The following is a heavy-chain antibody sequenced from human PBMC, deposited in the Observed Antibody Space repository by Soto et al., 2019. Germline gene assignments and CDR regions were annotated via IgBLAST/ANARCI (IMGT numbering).Heavy chain of an antibody. J-gene: IGHJ4*02. D-gene: IGHD2-15*01. CDR1: GFTFSSYA. V-gene: IGHV3-30-3*01. CDR2: ISYDGSNK. CDR3: ARDPTCSGGSCSFSPVLV. Sequence: QVQLVESGGGVVQPGRSLRLSCAASGFTFSSYAMHWVRQAPGKGLEWVAVISYDGSNKYYADSVKGRFTISRDNSKNTLYLPMNSLRAEDTAVYYCARDPTCSGGSCSFSPVLVWGQGTLVTVSS.